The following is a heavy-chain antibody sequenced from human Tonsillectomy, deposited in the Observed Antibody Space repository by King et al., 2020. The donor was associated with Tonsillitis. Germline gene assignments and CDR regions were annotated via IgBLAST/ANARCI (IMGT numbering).Heavy chain of an antibody. CDR3: AREGTYYTFFGVGV. CDR2: IYSDGST. V-gene: IGHV3-66*01. Sequence: VQLVESGGGLVQPGGSLRLSCAASGFTVSSNYMNWVRQAPGKGLEWVSLIYSDGSTYYADSVKGRFTISRDNSKNTLFLQMNSLRGEDTGVYSCAREGTYYTFFGVGVWGKGTTVTVSS. D-gene: IGHD3-3*01. J-gene: IGHJ6*04. CDR1: GFTVSSNY.